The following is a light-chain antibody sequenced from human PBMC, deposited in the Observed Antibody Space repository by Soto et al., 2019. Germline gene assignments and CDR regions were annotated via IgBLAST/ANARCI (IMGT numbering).Light chain of an antibody. Sequence: EIVLTQSPGTLSLSPGERATLSCRASQSVSSSYLAWYQQKPGQAPRLLIYGASSRATDIPDRFSGSGSGTYFTLTISRLVPEDFAVYYCQQYGSSPWPFGQGTKVEIK. CDR2: GAS. CDR1: QSVSSSY. CDR3: QQYGSSPWP. V-gene: IGKV3-20*01. J-gene: IGKJ1*01.